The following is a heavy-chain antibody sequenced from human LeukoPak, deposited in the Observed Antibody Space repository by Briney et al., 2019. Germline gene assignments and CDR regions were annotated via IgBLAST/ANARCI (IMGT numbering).Heavy chain of an antibody. CDR3: ARGGYSYGYPSAFDI. V-gene: IGHV4-30-2*01. Sequence: SQTLSLTCAVSGGSISSGGYSWSWIRQPPEKGLEWIGYIYHSGSTYYNPSLKSRVTISVDRSKNQFSLKLSSVTAADTAVYYCARGGYSYGYPSAFDIWGQGTMVTVSS. J-gene: IGHJ3*02. D-gene: IGHD5-18*01. CDR2: IYHSGST. CDR1: GGSISSGGYS.